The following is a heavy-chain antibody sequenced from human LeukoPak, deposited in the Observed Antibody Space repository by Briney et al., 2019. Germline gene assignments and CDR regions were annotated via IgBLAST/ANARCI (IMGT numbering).Heavy chain of an antibody. D-gene: IGHD3-10*01. CDR3: ARLLWFGELLNGFDY. J-gene: IGHJ4*02. V-gene: IGHV3-23*01. Sequence: GGSLRLSCAASGFTFSSYAMSWVRQAPGKGLEWVSAISGSGGSTYYADSVKGWFTISRDNSKNTLYLQMNSLRAEDTAVYYCARLLWFGELLNGFDYWGQGTLVTVSS. CDR1: GFTFSSYA. CDR2: ISGSGGST.